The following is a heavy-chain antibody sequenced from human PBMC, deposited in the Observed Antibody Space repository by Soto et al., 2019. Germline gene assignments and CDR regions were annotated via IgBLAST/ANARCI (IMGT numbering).Heavy chain of an antibody. CDR2: ISAYNGNT. D-gene: IGHD3-10*01. CDR1: GYTFTSYG. CDR3: ARFYGSGSYSLDAFDI. Sequence: ASVKVSCKASGYTFTSYGISWVRQAPGQGLEWMGWISAYNGNTNYAQKLQGRVTMTTDTSTSTAYMELWSLRSDDTAVYYCARFYGSGSYSLDAFDIWGQGTMVTVSS. V-gene: IGHV1-18*01. J-gene: IGHJ3*02.